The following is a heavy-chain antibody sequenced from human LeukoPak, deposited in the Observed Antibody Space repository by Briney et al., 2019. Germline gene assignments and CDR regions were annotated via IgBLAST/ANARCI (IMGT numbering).Heavy chain of an antibody. J-gene: IGHJ4*02. Sequence: SETLSLTCTVSGGSISSGGYYWSWIRQPPGKGLEWIGYIYHSGSTYYNPSLKSRVTISVDRSKNQFSLKLSSVTAADTAVYYCANYNWDYYFDYWGQGTLVTVSS. V-gene: IGHV4-30-2*01. CDR1: GGSISSGGYY. D-gene: IGHD1-7*01. CDR2: IYHSGST. CDR3: ANYNWDYYFDY.